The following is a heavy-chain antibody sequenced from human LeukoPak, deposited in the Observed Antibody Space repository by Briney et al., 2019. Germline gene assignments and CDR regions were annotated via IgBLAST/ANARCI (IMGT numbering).Heavy chain of an antibody. CDR1: GGSISSYY. V-gene: IGHV4-59*01. J-gene: IGHJ6*02. Sequence: SETLSLTCTVSGGSISSYYWSWIRQPPVKVLEWIGYIYYSGSTNYNPSLKSRVTISVDTSKNQFSLKLSSVTAADTAVYYCARDYGTVTTWGRYYYDGMDVWGQGTTVTVSS. CDR2: IYYSGST. CDR3: ARDYGTVTTWGRYYYDGMDV. D-gene: IGHD4-4*01.